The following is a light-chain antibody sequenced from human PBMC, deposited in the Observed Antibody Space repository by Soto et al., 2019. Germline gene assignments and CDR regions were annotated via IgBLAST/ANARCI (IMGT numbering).Light chain of an antibody. CDR1: SSDVGAYTY. J-gene: IGLJ1*01. Sequence: QSALTQPPSASGSPGQSVTISCTGTSSDVGAYTYVSWYQQRPGKAPKLMSYGVTERPSGVPDRFSGSKSGNTASLTVSGLQTEDEAYYDCSSYAGSNNYVFGTGTKV. V-gene: IGLV2-8*01. CDR3: SSYAGSNNYV. CDR2: GVT.